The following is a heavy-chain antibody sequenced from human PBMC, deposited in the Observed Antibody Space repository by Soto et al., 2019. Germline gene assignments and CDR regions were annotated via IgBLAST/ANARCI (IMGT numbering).Heavy chain of an antibody. Sequence: EASMKVSCKASGYTFTSDDINWVRQATGQGLEWMGWMNPNSGNTGYAQKFQGRVTITRDTSASTAYMELSSLRSEDTAVYYCARDVSGGPTHWGQGTLVTVSS. J-gene: IGHJ4*02. CDR3: ARDVSGGPTH. D-gene: IGHD2-15*01. CDR2: MNPNSGNT. V-gene: IGHV1-8*01. CDR1: GYTFTSDD.